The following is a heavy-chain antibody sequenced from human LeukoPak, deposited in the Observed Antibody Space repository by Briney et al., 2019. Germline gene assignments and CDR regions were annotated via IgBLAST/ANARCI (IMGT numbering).Heavy chain of an antibody. CDR2: IYPGDSDT. J-gene: IGHJ4*02. V-gene: IGHV5-51*01. CDR3: ARAIYGSGSYFPFDY. D-gene: IGHD3-10*01. CDR1: GYSFTSCW. Sequence: GESLKISCKGSGYSFTSCWIGWVRQMPGKGLEWMGIIYPGDSDTRYSPSFQGQVTISADKSISTAYLQWSSLKASDTAMYYCARAIYGSGSYFPFDYWGQGTLVTVSS.